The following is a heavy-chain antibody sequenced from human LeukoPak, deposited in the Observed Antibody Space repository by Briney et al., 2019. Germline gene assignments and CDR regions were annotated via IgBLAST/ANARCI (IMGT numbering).Heavy chain of an antibody. V-gene: IGHV1-2*02. J-gene: IGHJ4*02. D-gene: IGHD6-19*01. CDR3: ARLSAVAGTYYFDY. Sequence: ASVKVSCKASGYTFTGYYMHWVRQAPGQGLEWMRWINPNSGGTNYAQKFQGRVTMTRDTSISTAYMELSRLRSDDTAVYYCARLSAVAGTYYFDYWGQGTLVTVSS. CDR2: INPNSGGT. CDR1: GYTFTGYY.